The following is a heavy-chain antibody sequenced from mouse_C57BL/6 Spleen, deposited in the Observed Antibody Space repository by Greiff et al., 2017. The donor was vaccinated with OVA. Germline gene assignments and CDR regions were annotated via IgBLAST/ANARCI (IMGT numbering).Heavy chain of an antibody. V-gene: IGHV1-39*01. Sequence: VHVKQSGPELVKPGASVKISCKASGYSFTDYNMNWVKQSNGKSLEWIGVINPNYGTTSYNQKFKGKATLTVDQSSSTAYMQLNSLTSEDSAVYYCAREKYYDRDAMDYWGQGTSVTVSS. CDR1: GYSFTDYN. CDR3: AREKYYDRDAMDY. CDR2: INPNYGTT. J-gene: IGHJ4*01. D-gene: IGHD2-4*01.